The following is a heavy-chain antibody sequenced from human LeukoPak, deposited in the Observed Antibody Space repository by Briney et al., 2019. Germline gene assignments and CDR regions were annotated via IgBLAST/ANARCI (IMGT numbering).Heavy chain of an antibody. Sequence: ASVKVSCKASGYTFTSYYMHWVRQAPGQGLEWMGIINPSGGSTSYAQKFQGRVTMTRDTSTSTVYMELSSLRSEGTAVYYCARDRRRFLEWDYYFDYWGQGTLVTVSS. CDR3: ARDRRRFLEWDYYFDY. J-gene: IGHJ4*02. CDR1: GYTFTSYY. CDR2: INPSGGST. D-gene: IGHD3-3*01. V-gene: IGHV1-46*01.